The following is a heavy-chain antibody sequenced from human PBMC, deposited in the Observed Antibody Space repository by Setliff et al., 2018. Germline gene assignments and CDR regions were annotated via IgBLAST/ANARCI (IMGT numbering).Heavy chain of an antibody. D-gene: IGHD3-22*01. CDR1: GGTFSSYA. Sequence: SVKVSCKASGGTFSSYAISWVRQAPGQGLEWMGGIIPIFGTANYAQKFQGRVTITTDESTSTAYMELSSLRSEDTAVYYCARLPVGYYYDRGLAKVTYYYYGMDVWGQGTTVTVSS. CDR2: IIPIFGTA. CDR3: ARLPVGYYYDRGLAKVTYYYYGMDV. J-gene: IGHJ6*02. V-gene: IGHV1-69*05.